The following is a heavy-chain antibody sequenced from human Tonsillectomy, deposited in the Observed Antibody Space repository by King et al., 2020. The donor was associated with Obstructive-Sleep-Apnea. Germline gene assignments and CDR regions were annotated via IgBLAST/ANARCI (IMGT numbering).Heavy chain of an antibody. Sequence: VQLVESGGGLVQPGGSLRLSCAASRFTFSRCAMSWVRQAPGKGLEWVSAINSVGGSTYYADSVKGRFTISRDNSKNTLYLQMNSLRAEDTAVYYCAKGPDYGDYLPFEYWGQGTLVTVSS. CDR1: RFTFSRCA. J-gene: IGHJ4*02. V-gene: IGHV3-23*04. CDR2: INSVGGST. D-gene: IGHD4-17*01. CDR3: AKGPDYGDYLPFEY.